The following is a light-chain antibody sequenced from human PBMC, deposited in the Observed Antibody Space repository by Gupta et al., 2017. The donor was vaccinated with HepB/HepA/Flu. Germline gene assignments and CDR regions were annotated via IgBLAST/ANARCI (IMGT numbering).Light chain of an antibody. Sequence: SYELTQPPSVSVAQGQTATITCGGSNIGSQNVHWYQQKPGQAPVRAIYRDRERYSGIPERFSGSKSGSTATLTISRVQGGDEADYYCQQWDSATVVFGGGTKLTVL. CDR1: NIGSQN. CDR3: QQWDSATVV. J-gene: IGLJ2*01. CDR2: RDR. V-gene: IGLV3-9*01.